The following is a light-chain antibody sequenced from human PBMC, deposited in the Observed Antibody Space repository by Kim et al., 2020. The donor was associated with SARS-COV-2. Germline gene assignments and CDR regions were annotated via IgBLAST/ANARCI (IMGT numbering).Light chain of an antibody. CDR1: TLPKKF. CDR2: DDR. J-gene: IGLJ2*01. CDR3: YSTDSSGNHRV. V-gene: IGLV3-10*01. Sequence: SYELTQPPSVSVFPGQTARIACSGDTLPKKFAYWYQQKSGQAPVLVIYDDRRRPSGIPERFSGSSSGTVATLTISGAQVEDEADYYCYSTDSSGNHRVFGGGTQLTVL.